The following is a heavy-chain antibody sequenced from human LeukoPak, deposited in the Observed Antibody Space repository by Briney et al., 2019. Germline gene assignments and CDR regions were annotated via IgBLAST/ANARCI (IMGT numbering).Heavy chain of an antibody. CDR1: GVSFSGYY. D-gene: IGHD3-16*01. Sequence: SETLSLTCAVYGVSFSGYYWSWIRQAPGKGLEWIGEINHSGSTKYNPSLKIRVTISVDTSKTQFSMKRRSVTAADTAVYYCARVYDYVWGIRRPRPDKYYFDYWGQGTLVTVSS. V-gene: IGHV4-34*01. CDR2: INHSGST. J-gene: IGHJ4*02. CDR3: ARVYDYVWGIRRPRPDKYYFDY.